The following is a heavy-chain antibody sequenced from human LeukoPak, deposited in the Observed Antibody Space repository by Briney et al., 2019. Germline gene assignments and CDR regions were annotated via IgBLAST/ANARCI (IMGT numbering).Heavy chain of an antibody. D-gene: IGHD2-2*01. CDR2: ISYDGSNK. J-gene: IGHJ5*02. V-gene: IGHV3-30*18. CDR3: AKVSVGYCSSTSCYELDP. CDR1: GFTFSSYG. Sequence: HPGGSLRLSYAASGFTFSSYGMHWVRQAPGKGLEWVAVISYDGSNKYYADSVKGRFTISRDNSKNTLYLQMNSLRAEDTAVYYCAKVSVGYCSSTSCYELDPWGQGTLVTVSS.